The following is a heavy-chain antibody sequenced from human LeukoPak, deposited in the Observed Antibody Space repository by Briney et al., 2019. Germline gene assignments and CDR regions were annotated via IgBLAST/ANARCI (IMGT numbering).Heavy chain of an antibody. CDR2: ISSSGSTI. D-gene: IGHD1-26*01. Sequence: PGGSLRLSCAASAFTFSGYEMNWVRQPPGKGLEWVSYISSSGSTIYYADSVKGRFTISRDNAKNSLYLQMNSLRAEDTAVYYCAKAPSGSYEGGFDYWGQGTLVTVSS. CDR3: AKAPSGSYEGGFDY. J-gene: IGHJ4*02. V-gene: IGHV3-48*03. CDR1: AFTFSGYE.